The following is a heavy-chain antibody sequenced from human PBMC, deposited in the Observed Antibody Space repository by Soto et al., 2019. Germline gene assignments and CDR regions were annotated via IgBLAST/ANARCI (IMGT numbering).Heavy chain of an antibody. CDR3: THRQSGAFDF. CDR1: GFSLTTHSVA. D-gene: IGHD2-15*01. Sequence: QITLKESGPTLVTPTQTLSLTCTLSGFSLTTHSVAVGWIRQPPGKALEWLALFYGDDVTGYNPSLRDRLTIARDTSRTQVVLTMTNVHPVDTATYYCTHRQSGAFDFWGQGTLVTVSS. J-gene: IGHJ4*02. CDR2: FYGDDVT. V-gene: IGHV2-5*02.